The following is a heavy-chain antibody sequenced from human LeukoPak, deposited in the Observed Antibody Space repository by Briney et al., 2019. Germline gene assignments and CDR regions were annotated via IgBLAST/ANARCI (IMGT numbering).Heavy chain of an antibody. J-gene: IGHJ4*02. D-gene: IGHD4-17*01. CDR2: ISSSSYI. Sequence: PGGSLRLSCAASGFTFSSYSMNWVRQAPGKGLEWVSSISSSSYIYYADSVKGRFTISRDNAKNSLYLQMNSLRAEDTAVYYCARDTTTVTTAYWGQGTLVTVSS. V-gene: IGHV3-21*01. CDR1: GFTFSSYS. CDR3: ARDTTTVTTAY.